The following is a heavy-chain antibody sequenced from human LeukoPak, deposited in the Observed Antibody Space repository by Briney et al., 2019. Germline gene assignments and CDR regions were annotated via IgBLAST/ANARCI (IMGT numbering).Heavy chain of an antibody. Sequence: GGSLRLSCTASGFTFGDYAMSWVRQAPGKGLEWVGFIRSKAYGGTTEYAASVKGRFTISRDDSKSIAYLQMNSLKTEDTAVYYCTRTAFYYDILTGYSAGAALDIWGQGTMVTVSS. CDR3: TRTAFYYDILTGYSAGAALDI. D-gene: IGHD3-9*01. V-gene: IGHV3-49*04. J-gene: IGHJ3*02. CDR2: IRSKAYGGTT. CDR1: GFTFGDYA.